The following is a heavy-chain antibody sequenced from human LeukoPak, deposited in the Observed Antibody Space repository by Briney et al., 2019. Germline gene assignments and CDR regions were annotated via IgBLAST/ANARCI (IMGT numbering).Heavy chain of an antibody. D-gene: IGHD6-6*01. J-gene: IGHJ4*02. CDR3: ARGEFSSSSGDH. Sequence: SETLSLTCTVSGGSMSTHYWSWIRQPAGKGLEWIGRIYMGDNTNYNPSLESRVTMSMDTSKNQFPLKLNSVTAADTAVYYCARGEFSSSSGDHWGQGILVTVSS. CDR1: GGSMSTHY. CDR2: IYMGDNT. V-gene: IGHV4-4*07.